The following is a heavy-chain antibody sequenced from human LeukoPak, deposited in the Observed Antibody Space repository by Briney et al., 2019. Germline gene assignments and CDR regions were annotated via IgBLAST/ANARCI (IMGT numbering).Heavy chain of an antibody. CDR1: GFTFSSYG. D-gene: IGHD2-15*01. J-gene: IGHJ4*02. CDR3: ARQGQAVAIDY. CDR2: ISYDGSNK. V-gene: IGHV3-30*03. Sequence: PGRSLRLSCAASGFTFSSYGMHWVRQAPGKGLEWVAVISYDGSNKYYADSVKGRFTISRDNSKNTLYLQMNSLRAEDTAVYYCARQGQAVAIDYWGQGTLVTVSS.